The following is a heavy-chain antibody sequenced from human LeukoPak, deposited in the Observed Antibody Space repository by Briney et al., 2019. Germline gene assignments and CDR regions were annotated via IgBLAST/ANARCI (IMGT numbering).Heavy chain of an antibody. Sequence: RASVKVSCKASGYTFTGYYMHWVRQAPGQGLEWMGWINPNSGGTNYAQKFQGWVTMTRDTSISTAYMELSRLRSDDTAVYYCARDLGIVPARYMDVWGKGTTVTVSS. V-gene: IGHV1-2*04. CDR3: ARDLGIVPARYMDV. J-gene: IGHJ6*03. D-gene: IGHD2-2*01. CDR1: GYTFTGYY. CDR2: INPNSGGT.